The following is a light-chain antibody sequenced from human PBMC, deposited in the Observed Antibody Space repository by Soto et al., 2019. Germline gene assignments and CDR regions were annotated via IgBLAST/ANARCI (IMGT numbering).Light chain of an antibody. CDR2: DAS. CDR3: QQSNSYSIT. Sequence: DIQMTQSPSTLSASVGDRVTITCRASQSISSRLAWYQQKPGKALKLLIYDASSLESGVPSRFSGSGSGTEFTLTISSLQPDDFATYYCQQSNSYSITFGQGTRLEIK. CDR1: QSISSR. J-gene: IGKJ5*01. V-gene: IGKV1-5*01.